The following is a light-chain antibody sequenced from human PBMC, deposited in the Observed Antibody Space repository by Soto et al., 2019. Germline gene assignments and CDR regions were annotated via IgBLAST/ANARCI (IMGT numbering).Light chain of an antibody. CDR2: DAS. V-gene: IGKV3-11*01. Sequence: IVLTQSPASLSSSPGERASLSCRASQSVSDYLAWFHQRPGRAPRLLIFDASNRAPGIPARFSGSGSGTDFTLTISSLEPEDSGVYYCHHRSSWPTFGGGTKVEI. J-gene: IGKJ4*01. CDR3: HHRSSWPT. CDR1: QSVSDY.